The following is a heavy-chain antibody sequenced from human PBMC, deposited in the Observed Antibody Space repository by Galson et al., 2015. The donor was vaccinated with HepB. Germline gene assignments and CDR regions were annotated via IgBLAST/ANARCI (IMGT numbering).Heavy chain of an antibody. CDR1: GYTFTSYG. Sequence: SVKVSCKASGYTFTSYGISWVRQAPGQGLEWMGWISAYNGNTNYAQKLQGRVTMTTDTSTSTAYMELSSLRSEDTAVYYCARAAYGYGDHYYYYYMDVWGKGTTVTVSS. D-gene: IGHD4-17*01. V-gene: IGHV1-18*04. J-gene: IGHJ6*03. CDR3: ARAAYGYGDHYYYYYMDV. CDR2: ISAYNGNT.